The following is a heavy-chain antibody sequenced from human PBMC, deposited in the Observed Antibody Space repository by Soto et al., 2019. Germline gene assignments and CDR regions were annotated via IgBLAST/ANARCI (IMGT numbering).Heavy chain of an antibody. Sequence: WGALRLSCAASGFTVSDHYLSWVRQAPGEGLEFISYMGIDGGGMHYSDSVKGRFTISRDSSKNTLYLQMNSLRAEDTAVYYCAKSPGGSGYSAPYYFDYWGQGTLVTVSS. D-gene: IGHD3-22*01. V-gene: IGHV3-11*01. J-gene: IGHJ4*02. CDR2: MGIDGGGM. CDR1: GFTVSDHY. CDR3: AKSPGGSGYSAPYYFDY.